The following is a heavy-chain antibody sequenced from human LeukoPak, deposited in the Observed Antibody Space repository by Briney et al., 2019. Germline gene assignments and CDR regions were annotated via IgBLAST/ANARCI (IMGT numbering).Heavy chain of an antibody. D-gene: IGHD3-10*01. V-gene: IGHV3-48*03. CDR2: ISSSGSTI. CDR1: GFTFSSYE. Sequence: GGSLRLSCAASGFTFSSYEMNWVRQAPGKGLEWVSYISSSGSTIYYADSVKGRFTISRDNAKNSLYLQMNSLRAEDTAVYYCARAGGPYYYGSGSLNWFDPWGQGTLVTVSS. CDR3: ARAGGPYYYGSGSLNWFDP. J-gene: IGHJ5*02.